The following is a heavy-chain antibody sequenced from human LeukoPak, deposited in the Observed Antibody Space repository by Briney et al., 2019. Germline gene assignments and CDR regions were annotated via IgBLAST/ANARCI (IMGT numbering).Heavy chain of an antibody. Sequence: GGSLRLSCAASGFTFSSYAMSWVRQAPGKGLEWVSGISGSGGSTYYADSVKGRLTISRDNSKNTLYLQMNSLRAEDTAAYYCAKGRYYGSGKWGYFEYWGQGTLVTVSS. J-gene: IGHJ4*02. V-gene: IGHV3-23*01. CDR2: ISGSGGST. D-gene: IGHD3-10*01. CDR3: AKGRYYGSGKWGYFEY. CDR1: GFTFSSYA.